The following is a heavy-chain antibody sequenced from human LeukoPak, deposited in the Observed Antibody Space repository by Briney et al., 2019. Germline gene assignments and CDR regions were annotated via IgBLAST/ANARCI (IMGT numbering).Heavy chain of an antibody. CDR2: ISGNGGST. J-gene: IGHJ2*01. Sequence: GGSLRLSCAASGSTFSSYAMNWVRQAPGKGLEWVASISGNGGSTYYADSVKGRFTISRDNSRNAVFLQMISPRDDDTAIYYCAKIERWLVHGFDLWGRGTLVTVSS. V-gene: IGHV3-23*01. D-gene: IGHD6-19*01. CDR3: AKIERWLVHGFDL. CDR1: GSTFSSYA.